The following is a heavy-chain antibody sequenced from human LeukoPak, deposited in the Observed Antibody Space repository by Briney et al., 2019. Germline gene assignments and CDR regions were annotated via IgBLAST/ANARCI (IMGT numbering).Heavy chain of an antibody. D-gene: IGHD6-19*01. Sequence: PGGSLRLSCVASGFTFSDYYMSWIRQAPGKGLEWVSYISNSGTTISYADSVKGRCTISRDNAKNSLYLQMNSLRAEDTAVYYCARDRHNSGWNWFDPWGQGTLVTVSS. J-gene: IGHJ5*02. CDR3: ARDRHNSGWNWFDP. CDR1: GFTFSDYY. CDR2: ISNSGTTI. V-gene: IGHV3-11*01.